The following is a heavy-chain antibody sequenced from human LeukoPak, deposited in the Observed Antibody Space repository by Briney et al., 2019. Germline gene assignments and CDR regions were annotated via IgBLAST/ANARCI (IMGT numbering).Heavy chain of an antibody. CDR3: GRVGGRSKAAKGDAFDI. CDR2: ISSGSTYM. V-gene: IGHV3-21*01. D-gene: IGHD6-6*01. J-gene: IGHJ3*02. Sequence: GGSLRLSCAASGFTFSSYSMNWVRQAPGKGLEWVSSISSGSTYMYYADSVKGRFTISRDNAQNSMYLQMNSLRAEDTAVYYCGRVGGRSKAAKGDAFDIWGQGTMVTV. CDR1: GFTFSSYS.